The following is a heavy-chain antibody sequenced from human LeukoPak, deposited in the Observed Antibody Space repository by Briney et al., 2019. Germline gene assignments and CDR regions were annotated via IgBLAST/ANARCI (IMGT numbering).Heavy chain of an antibody. D-gene: IGHD6-13*01. CDR3: AREVMAAGYYYYCYMDV. CDR2: INPNSGAT. Sequence: ASVKVSCKASGYTFTGYFMHWVRQAPGQGLEWMGWINPNSGATNYAQKFQGRVTMTRNTSISTAYMELSSLRSEDTAVYYCAREVMAAGYYYYCYMDVWGKGTTVTISS. V-gene: IGHV1-2*02. CDR1: GYTFTGYF. J-gene: IGHJ6*03.